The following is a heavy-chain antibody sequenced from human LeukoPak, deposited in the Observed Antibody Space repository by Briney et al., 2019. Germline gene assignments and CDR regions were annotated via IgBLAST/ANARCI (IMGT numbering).Heavy chain of an antibody. CDR2: IRYDGSNK. D-gene: IGHD6-19*01. V-gene: IGHV3-30*02. Sequence: PGGSLRLSCAASGFTFSSYGMHWVRQAPGKGLEWVAFIRYDGSNKYYADSVKGRFTISRDNSKNTLYRQMNSLRAEDTAVYYCANICPRVGRYSSGWPHYYWGQGTLVTVSS. CDR3: ANICPRVGRYSSGWPHYY. J-gene: IGHJ4*02. CDR1: GFTFSSYG.